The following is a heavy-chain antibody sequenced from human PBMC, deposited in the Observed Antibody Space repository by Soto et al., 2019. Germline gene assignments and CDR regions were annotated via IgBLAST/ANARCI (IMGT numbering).Heavy chain of an antibody. Sequence: SETLSLTCTVSGGSISSGGYYWNWIRQHPGKGLEWIGYIYYSGSTSYNPSLKSRVTISVDTTKNQFSLKLSSVTAADTAVYYCARATNLRTFDYWGQGTLVTVSS. V-gene: IGHV4-31*03. CDR3: ARATNLRTFDY. J-gene: IGHJ4*02. D-gene: IGHD2-8*01. CDR1: GGSISSGGYY. CDR2: IYYSGST.